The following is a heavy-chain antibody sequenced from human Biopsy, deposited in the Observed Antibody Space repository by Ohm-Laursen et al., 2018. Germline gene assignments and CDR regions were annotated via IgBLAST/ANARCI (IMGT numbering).Heavy chain of an antibody. CDR1: GGAFTNYA. CDR2: IITVSETA. CDR3: VAYPSSGFFENNDDFAMDV. J-gene: IGHJ6*02. D-gene: IGHD6-19*01. V-gene: IGHV1-69*01. Sequence: SSVKVSCKVSGGAFTNYAINWVRQAPGHGLEWMGGIITVSETAGYAERFQGRVTITADVTTATAYMDLSGLRSEDTAVYYCVAYPSSGFFENNDDFAMDVWGQGTTVIVSS.